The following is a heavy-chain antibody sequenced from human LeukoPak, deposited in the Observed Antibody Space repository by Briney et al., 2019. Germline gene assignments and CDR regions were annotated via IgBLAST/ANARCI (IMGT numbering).Heavy chain of an antibody. D-gene: IGHD1-26*01. CDR3: VKDRRWDISNPLDY. CDR2: ISYDGSNT. J-gene: IGHJ4*02. CDR1: GFTFRSYG. V-gene: IGHV3-30*18. Sequence: RSGGSLRLSCAASGFTFRSYGMHWVRQAPGKGLEWVALISYDGSNTDYADSVKGRFTISRDNSKNTVHLQMNSLRGEDTAVYYCVKDRRWDISNPLDYWGQGTLVTVSS.